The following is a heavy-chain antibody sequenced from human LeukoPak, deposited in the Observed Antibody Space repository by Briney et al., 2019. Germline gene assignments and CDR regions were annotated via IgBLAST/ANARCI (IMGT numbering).Heavy chain of an antibody. J-gene: IGHJ3*02. CDR2: IYYTGNT. Sequence: SETLSLTCTVSGGSISSYYWTWIRQPPGKGLEWIGYIYYTGNTDYNPSLKSRVTISVDTAKNQFSLKLNSVTAADTAVYYCARSVAGTGAYAFDIWGQGTVVTVSS. D-gene: IGHD6-19*01. V-gene: IGHV4-59*08. CDR1: GGSISSYY. CDR3: ARSVAGTGAYAFDI.